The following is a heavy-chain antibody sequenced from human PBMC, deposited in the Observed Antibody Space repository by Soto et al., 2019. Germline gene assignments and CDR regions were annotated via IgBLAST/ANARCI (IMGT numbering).Heavy chain of an antibody. Sequence: PXETLSLTCTVSGCSISTYYWSWIRRPPGKGLEWIGYIYNSGSTHSNPSLQSRVTISVDTSKNQFSLKLSSVTAADTAIYYCARARITMVREVIKYNMDVWGQGTTVTVSS. D-gene: IGHD3-10*01. CDR2: IYNSGST. V-gene: IGHV4-59*01. CDR1: GCSISTYY. CDR3: ARARITMVREVIKYNMDV. J-gene: IGHJ6*02.